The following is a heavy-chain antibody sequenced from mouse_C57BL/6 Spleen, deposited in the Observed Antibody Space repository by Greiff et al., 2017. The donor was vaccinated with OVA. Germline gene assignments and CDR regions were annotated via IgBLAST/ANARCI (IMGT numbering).Heavy chain of an antibody. CDR1: GYTFTSYW. D-gene: IGHD1-1*01. J-gene: IGHJ1*03. Sequence: QVQLQQPGAELVRPGSSVKLSCKASGYTFTSYWMHWVKQRPIQGLEWIGNIDPSDSETHYNQKFKDKATLTVDKSSSTAYMQLSSLTSEDSAVYYCARGDITTVVAKDWYFDVWGTGTTVTVSS. CDR3: ARGDITTVVAKDWYFDV. V-gene: IGHV1-52*01. CDR2: IDPSDSET.